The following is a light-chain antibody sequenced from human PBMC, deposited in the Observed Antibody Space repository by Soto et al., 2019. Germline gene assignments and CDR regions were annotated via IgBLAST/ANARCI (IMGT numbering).Light chain of an antibody. CDR2: AAS. Sequence: DIQLTQSPSFLSASVGDRVTITCRASQGIGSSLAWYQQKPGKAPMLLIYAASTLQTGVPSRFSGSGSGTEFPLPVSSLQPADFATYYCKQLSSYPPVTFGQGTRLEIK. CDR3: KQLSSYPPVT. V-gene: IGKV1-9*01. J-gene: IGKJ5*01. CDR1: QGIGSS.